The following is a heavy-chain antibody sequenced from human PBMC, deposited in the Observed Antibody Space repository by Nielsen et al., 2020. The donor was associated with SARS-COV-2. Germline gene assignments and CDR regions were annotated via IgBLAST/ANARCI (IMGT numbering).Heavy chain of an antibody. V-gene: IGHV3-21*01. CDR3: ATESLLNFAFDI. Sequence: GESLKISCAASVFTFSSYSLNWVRQAPGRGLEWVSSISSSGHYIYYADAVKGRFTMSRDNAKNSLYLQKNSLRAEDTAVYFCATESLLNFAFDIWGQGTMVTVSS. CDR2: ISSSGHYI. J-gene: IGHJ3*02. CDR1: VFTFSSYS.